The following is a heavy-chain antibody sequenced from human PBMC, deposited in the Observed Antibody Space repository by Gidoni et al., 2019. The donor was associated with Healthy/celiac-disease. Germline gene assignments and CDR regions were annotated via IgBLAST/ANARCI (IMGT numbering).Heavy chain of an antibody. CDR1: GLPFSSCA. Sequence: EVQLLESGGGLVQPGGSSILSCAASGLPFSSCAMSWVRQAPGKGLDWVSAISGSGGSAYYADSVKGRFTISRDNSKNTLYLQMNSLRAEDTAVYYCAKGATRITVTKLIDYWGQGTLVTVSS. CDR2: ISGSGGSA. CDR3: AKGATRITVTKLIDY. J-gene: IGHJ4*02. V-gene: IGHV3-23*01. D-gene: IGHD4-17*01.